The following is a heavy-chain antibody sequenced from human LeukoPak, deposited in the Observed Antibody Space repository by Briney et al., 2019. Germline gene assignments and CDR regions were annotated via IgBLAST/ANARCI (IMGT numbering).Heavy chain of an antibody. D-gene: IGHD6-13*01. V-gene: IGHV3-23*01. CDR1: GFTFARHA. CDR3: AREGGSCTSNSCSDYFDY. CDR2: ISGGGGST. J-gene: IGHJ4*02. Sequence: GGSLRLSCAGSGFTFARHALTWVRQAPGMGLEWVSTISGGGGSTHYADSVKGRFTISRDNSKDAVFLQMNNLRAEDTAIYYCAREGGSCTSNSCSDYFDYWGQGTLVTVSP.